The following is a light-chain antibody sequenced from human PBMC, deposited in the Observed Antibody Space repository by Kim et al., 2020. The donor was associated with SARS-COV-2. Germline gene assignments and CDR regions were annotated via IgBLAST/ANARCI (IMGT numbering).Light chain of an antibody. J-gene: IGLJ3*02. CDR1: SNIVGNQG. CDR3: SALDSSLSEEV. CDR2: RNN. V-gene: IGLV10-54*02. Sequence: QAGLTQPPSVSKGLRQTATLTCTGNSNIVGNQGAAWLQQHQGHPPKLLSYRNNNRPSGISERFSASRSGNTASLTITGLQPEDEADYYCSALDSSLSEEVFGGGTKLTVL.